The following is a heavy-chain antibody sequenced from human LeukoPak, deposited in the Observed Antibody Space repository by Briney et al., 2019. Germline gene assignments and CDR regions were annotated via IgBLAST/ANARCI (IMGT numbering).Heavy chain of an antibody. D-gene: IGHD3-10*01. CDR1: GFTFSSYG. Sequence: GGSLRLSCAASGFTFSSYGMSWVRQAPGKGLEWVSVISGSGDRTYYADSVKGRFTISRDNSKNTLYLQMNSLRAEDTAVYYCAKAAYGSESYYDPFDYWGQGTLVTVSS. J-gene: IGHJ4*02. CDR3: AKAAYGSESYYDPFDY. V-gene: IGHV3-23*01. CDR2: ISGSGDRT.